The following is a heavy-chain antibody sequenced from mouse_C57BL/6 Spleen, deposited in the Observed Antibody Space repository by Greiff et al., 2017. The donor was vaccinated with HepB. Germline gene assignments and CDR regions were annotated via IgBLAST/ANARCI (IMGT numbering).Heavy chain of an antibody. D-gene: IGHD4-1*01. V-gene: IGHV14-2*01. Sequence: VQLQQSGAELVKPGASVKLSCTASGFNIKDYYMHWVKQRTEQGLEWIGRIDPEDGETKYDPKFQGKATITADTSSNTAYLQLSSLTSEDTAVYYRVTANWEYFDVWGTGTTVTVSS. CDR3: VTANWEYFDV. CDR1: GFNIKDYY. J-gene: IGHJ1*03. CDR2: IDPEDGET.